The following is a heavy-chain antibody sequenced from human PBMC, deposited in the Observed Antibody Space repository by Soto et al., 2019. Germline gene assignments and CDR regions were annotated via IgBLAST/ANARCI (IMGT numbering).Heavy chain of an antibody. D-gene: IGHD6-19*01. Sequence: LVQSGPEVKKAGTSVKISCKTSGFTFSSSAVQWVRQVRGQRLEWIGWVVVASGYPNVAERFQDRVSLTRDLSTNTAFMELSSLTSEDSAMYYCAADVIGVAGDFDHWGQGTLVSVSS. CDR2: VVVASGYP. V-gene: IGHV1-58*01. J-gene: IGHJ4*02. CDR3: AADVIGVAGDFDH. CDR1: GFTFSSSA.